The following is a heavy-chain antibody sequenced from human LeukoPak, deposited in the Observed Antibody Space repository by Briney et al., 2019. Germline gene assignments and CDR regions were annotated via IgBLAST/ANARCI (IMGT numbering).Heavy chain of an antibody. V-gene: IGHV1-69*13. CDR1: GGTFSSYA. CDR2: IIPIFGTA. CDR3: AGYSGSYPMDY. D-gene: IGHD1-26*01. Sequence: ASVKVSRKASGGTFSSYAISWVRPAPGQGLEWMGGIIPIFGTANYAQKFQGRVTITADESTSTAYVELSSLRSEDTAVYYCAGYSGSYPMDYWGQGTLVTVSS. J-gene: IGHJ4*02.